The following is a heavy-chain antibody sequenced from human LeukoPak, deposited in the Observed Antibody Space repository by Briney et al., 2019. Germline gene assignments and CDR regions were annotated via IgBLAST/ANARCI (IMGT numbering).Heavy chain of an antibody. CDR1: GGTFSSYA. CDR2: IIPIFGTA. J-gene: IGHJ6*03. Sequence: SVKVSCKASGGTFSSYAISWVRQAPGQGLEWMGGIIPIFGTANYAQKFQGRVTITADESTSTAYMELSSLRSEDTAVYYCARADRAGELYHYYYMDVWGKGTTVTVSS. D-gene: IGHD3-10*01. CDR3: ARADRAGELYHYYYMDV. V-gene: IGHV1-69*01.